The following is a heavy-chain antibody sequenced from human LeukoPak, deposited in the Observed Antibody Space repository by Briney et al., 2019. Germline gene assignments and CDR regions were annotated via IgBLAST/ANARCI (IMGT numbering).Heavy chain of an antibody. V-gene: IGHV1-2*06. CDR3: ARDLTDGYNLYYYYGMDV. D-gene: IGHD5-24*01. CDR2: INPNSGGT. CDR1: GYTFTSYY. Sequence: ASVNVSCKASGYTFTSYYMHWVRQAPGQGLEWMGRINPNSGGTNYAQKFQGRVTMTRDTSISTAYMELSRLRSDDTAVYYCARDLTDGYNLYYYYGMDVWGQGTTVTVSS. J-gene: IGHJ6*02.